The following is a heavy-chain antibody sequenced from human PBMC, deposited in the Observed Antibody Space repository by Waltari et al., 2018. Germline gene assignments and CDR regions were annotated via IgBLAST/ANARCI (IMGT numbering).Heavy chain of an antibody. CDR2: MSSSSSYI. J-gene: IGHJ4*02. D-gene: IGHD1-26*01. Sequence: EVQLVESGGGLVKPGGSLRLSCAASGFTFSSYSMNWVRQAPGKGLGGVSSMSSSSSYIYYAESVKGRFTISRDNAKNSLYLQMNSLRAEDTAVYYCARDKGGSGGFDYWGQGTLVTVSS. V-gene: IGHV3-21*01. CDR3: ARDKGGSGGFDY. CDR1: GFTFSSYS.